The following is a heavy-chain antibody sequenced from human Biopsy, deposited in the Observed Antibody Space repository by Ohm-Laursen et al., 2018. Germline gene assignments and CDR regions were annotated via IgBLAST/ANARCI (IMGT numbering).Heavy chain of an antibody. V-gene: IGHV3-23*01. CDR2: ISGNSDII. CDR3: ALAAAQTVTHFDY. CDR1: AFIFSSYA. J-gene: IGHJ4*02. D-gene: IGHD4-17*01. Sequence: SLRLSCTPSAFIFSSYAMTWFRQAPGKGLEWVSTISGNSDIIYDTDSVKGRFTISRDNSKNTLYLQMNSLRADDTAVYYCALAAAQTVTHFDYWGQGTLVTVSS.